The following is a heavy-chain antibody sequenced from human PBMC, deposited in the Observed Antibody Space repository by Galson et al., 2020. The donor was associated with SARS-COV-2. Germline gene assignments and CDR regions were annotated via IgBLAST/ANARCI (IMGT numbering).Heavy chain of an antibody. J-gene: IGHJ4*02. D-gene: IGHD2-21*02. V-gene: IGHV3-21*01. CDR1: GFTFSDYF. CDR3: ARGLCGGDCYED. Sequence: GGSLRLSCVASGFTFSDYFMNWVRQAPGKGLEWVSAISGSSSHIYYADSIKGRFTISRDNAKNSVYLQMNSLRAEDTAVYYCARGLCGGDCYEDWGQGTLVTVSS. CDR2: ISGSSSHI.